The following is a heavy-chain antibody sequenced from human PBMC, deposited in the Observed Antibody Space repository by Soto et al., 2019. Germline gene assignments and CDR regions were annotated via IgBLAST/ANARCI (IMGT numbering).Heavy chain of an antibody. CDR3: ERDRGYCSGCSGYTWFGP. D-gene: IGHD2-15*01. CDR1: GGTFSSYA. Sequence: QVQLVQSGAEVKKPGSSVKVSCKASGGTFSSYAISWVRQAPGQGLEWMGGIIPIFGTANYAQKFQGRVTVRPNESTRRAYMELGGLSSDDTTVYCSERDRGYCSGCSGYTWFGPWGQGTMVTVSS. J-gene: IGHJ5*02. CDR2: IIPIFGTA. V-gene: IGHV1-69*05.